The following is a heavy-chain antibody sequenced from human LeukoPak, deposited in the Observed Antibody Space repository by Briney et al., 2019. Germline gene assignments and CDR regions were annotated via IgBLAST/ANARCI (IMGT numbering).Heavy chain of an antibody. CDR1: GFTFSSYW. CDR3: AREGPGEYFDY. Sequence: GGSLRLSCAASGFTFSSYWMNWVRQAPGKELEWVANINQDGSEKYYVDSVKGRFTISRDNGKNSLYLQLNSLRAEDTAVYYCAREGPGEYFDYWGQGTLVTVSS. V-gene: IGHV3-7*01. D-gene: IGHD3-10*01. CDR2: INQDGSEK. J-gene: IGHJ4*02.